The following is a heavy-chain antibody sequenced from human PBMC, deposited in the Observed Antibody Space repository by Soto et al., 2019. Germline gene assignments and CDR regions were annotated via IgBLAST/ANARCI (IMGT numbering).Heavy chain of an antibody. CDR1: GFTFSSYA. J-gene: IGHJ4*02. CDR2: ISGSGGST. D-gene: IGHD1-7*01. CDR3: AKLLVLLTFFLSYIDY. Sequence: QPGGSLRLSCAASGFTFSSYAMSWVRQAPGKGLEWVSAISGSGGSTYYADSVKGRFTISRDNSKNTLYLQMNSLRAEDTAVYYCAKLLVLLTFFLSYIDYWGQGTLVTVSS. V-gene: IGHV3-23*01.